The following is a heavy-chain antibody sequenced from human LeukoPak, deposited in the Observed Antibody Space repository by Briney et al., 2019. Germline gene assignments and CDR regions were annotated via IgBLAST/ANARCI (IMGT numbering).Heavy chain of an antibody. CDR3: ARVIVVRGVSFNDY. D-gene: IGHD3-10*01. CDR1: GYTFTSYG. CDR2: ISAYNGNT. J-gene: IGHJ4*02. V-gene: IGHV1-18*01. Sequence: ASVKVSCKASGYTFTSYGISWVQQAPGQGLEWMGWISAYNGNTNYAQKLQGRVTMTTDTSTSTAYMELRSLRSDDTAVYYCARVIVVRGVSFNDYWGQGTLVTVSS.